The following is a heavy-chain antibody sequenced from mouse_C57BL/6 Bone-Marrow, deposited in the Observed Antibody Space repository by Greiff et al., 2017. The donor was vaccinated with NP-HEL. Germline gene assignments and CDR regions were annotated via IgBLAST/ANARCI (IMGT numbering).Heavy chain of an antibody. Sequence: EVKLMESGGGLVQPGGSLSLSCAASGFTFTDYYMSWVRQPPGKALEWLGFIRNKANGYTTEYSASVKGRFTISRDNSQSILYLQMNALRAEDSATYYCARYSHYGSSRYYFDYWGQGTTLTVSS. CDR2: IRNKANGYTT. D-gene: IGHD1-1*01. V-gene: IGHV7-3*01. CDR1: GFTFTDYY. CDR3: ARYSHYGSSRYYFDY. J-gene: IGHJ2*01.